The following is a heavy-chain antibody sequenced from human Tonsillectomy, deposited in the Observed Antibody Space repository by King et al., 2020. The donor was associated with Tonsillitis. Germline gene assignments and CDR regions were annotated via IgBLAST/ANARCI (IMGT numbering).Heavy chain of an antibody. D-gene: IGHD6-19*01. CDR2: ISGSGGST. V-gene: IGHV3-23*04. CDR3: AKAEGIAVAGSYYYGMDV. J-gene: IGHJ6*02. Sequence: VQLVESGGGLVQPGGSLRLSCAASGFTFSSYAMSWVRQAPGKGLEWVSAISGSGGSTYYADSVKGRFTISRDNSKNTLYLQMNSLRAEDTAVYYCAKAEGIAVAGSYYYGMDVWGRGTTVTVSS. CDR1: GFTFSSYA.